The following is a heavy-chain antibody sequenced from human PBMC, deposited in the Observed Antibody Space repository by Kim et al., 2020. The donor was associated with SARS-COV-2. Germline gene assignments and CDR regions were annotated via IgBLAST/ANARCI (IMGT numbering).Heavy chain of an antibody. V-gene: IGHV4-34*12. D-gene: IGHD2-2*01. CDR2: MIHSGST. J-gene: IGHJ5*02. CDR3: ARCHGRILLVPGASRKRDCPFDP. CDR1: GGSFRGYY. Sequence: SETLSLTCAVSGGSFRGYYWTWIRQPPGKGLEWIGEMIHSGSTNYNQSLKSRITISVDTSKNHFSLRLTSVTAADTAVYYCARCHGRILLVPGASRKRDCPFDPWGQGTLVTVSS.